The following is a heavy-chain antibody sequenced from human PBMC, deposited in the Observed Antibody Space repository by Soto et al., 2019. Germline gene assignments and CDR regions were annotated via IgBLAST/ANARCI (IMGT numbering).Heavy chain of an antibody. CDR1: GYTLTELS. J-gene: IGHJ6*03. V-gene: IGHV1-24*01. D-gene: IGHD5-12*01. Sequence: ASVTVSCKVSGYTLTELSMHWVRQAPGKGLEWMGGFDPEDGETIYAQKFQGRVTMTEDTSTDTAYMELSSLRSEDTAVYYCATSYSGYDTPYYYYYMDVWGKGTTVTVSS. CDR3: ATSYSGYDTPYYYYYMDV. CDR2: FDPEDGET.